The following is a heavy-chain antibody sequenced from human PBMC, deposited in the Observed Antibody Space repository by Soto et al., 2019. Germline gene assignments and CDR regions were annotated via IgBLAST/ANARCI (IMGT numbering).Heavy chain of an antibody. Sequence: SETLSLTCTVSGGSISSYYWSWIRQPPGKGLEWIGYIYYSGSTNYNPSLKSRVTISVDTSKNQFSLKLSSVTAADTAVYYCASPSYYYDSSGYITTNDYWGQGTLVTVSS. D-gene: IGHD3-22*01. CDR3: ASPSYYYDSSGYITTNDY. V-gene: IGHV4-59*08. J-gene: IGHJ4*02. CDR1: GGSISSYY. CDR2: IYYSGST.